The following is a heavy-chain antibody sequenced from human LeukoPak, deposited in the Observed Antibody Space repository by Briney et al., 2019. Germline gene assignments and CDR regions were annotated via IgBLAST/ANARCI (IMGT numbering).Heavy chain of an antibody. CDR2: IGNKANSYTR. V-gene: IGHV3-72*01. J-gene: IGHJ3*02. CDR1: GFTFSSYG. Sequence: QPGGSLRLSCAASGFTFSSYGMHWVRQAPGKGLEWVGRIGNKANSYTREYAPSVKGRFTISRDDSRNSLYLQLSSLKTEDTALYHCTRGYSTVSIYAFDIWGQGTMVTVSS. CDR3: TRGYSTVSIYAFDI. D-gene: IGHD2-2*01.